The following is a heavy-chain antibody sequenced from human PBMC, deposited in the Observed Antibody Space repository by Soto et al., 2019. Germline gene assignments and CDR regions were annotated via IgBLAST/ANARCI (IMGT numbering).Heavy chain of an antibody. Sequence: QVQLQESGPGLVKPSGTLSLTCAVSGVSISSHDWWTWVRQPPGKGLEWIGESHQSGNTNYNSSLESRVTISLGKSKNQLSLQLSSVTVADTAVYYCATRDSGRLYWGQGTLVTVSS. V-gene: IGHV4-4*02. CDR1: GVSISSHDW. CDR2: SHQSGNT. D-gene: IGHD6-13*01. CDR3: ATRDSGRLY. J-gene: IGHJ4*02.